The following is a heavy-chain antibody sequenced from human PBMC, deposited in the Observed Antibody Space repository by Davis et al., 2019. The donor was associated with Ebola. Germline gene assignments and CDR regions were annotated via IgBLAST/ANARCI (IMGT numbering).Heavy chain of an antibody. CDR1: GFTFSSSG. D-gene: IGHD3-22*01. J-gene: IGHJ4*02. CDR3: ARDRYTYYYDSSGYPGDY. CDR2: ISYDGSNK. V-gene: IGHV3-30*03. Sequence: PGGSLRLSCAASGFTFSSSGMHWVRQAPGKGLEWVAVISYDGSNKYYADSVKGRFTISRDNPKNMLYLQMNSLRAEDTAVYYCARDRYTYYYDSSGYPGDYWGQGTLVTVSS.